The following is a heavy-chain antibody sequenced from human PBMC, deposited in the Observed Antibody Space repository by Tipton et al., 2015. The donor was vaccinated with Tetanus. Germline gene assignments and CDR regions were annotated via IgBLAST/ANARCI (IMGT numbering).Heavy chain of an antibody. CDR2: VSASGNT. D-gene: IGHD2-21*02. Sequence: SLRLSCAGSGFLISSYAMNWVRQVPGEGLEWVSGVSASGNTNYADSVDGRFTISRDNAKNTMYLQMNSLRAEDTATYYCAKLKSRGDCSAIEHWGQGTLVTVSS. V-gene: IGHV3-23*01. CDR3: AKLKSRGDCSAIEH. CDR1: GFLISSYA. J-gene: IGHJ4*02.